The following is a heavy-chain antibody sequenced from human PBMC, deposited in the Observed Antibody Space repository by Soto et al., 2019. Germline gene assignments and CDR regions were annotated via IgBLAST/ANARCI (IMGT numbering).Heavy chain of an antibody. Sequence: QVQLMQSGAEVKKSGASVKVSCKASGYTFINYGMIWVRQAPGQGLEWMGWITDYNGSTKYARKFQDRVTMTTDTSTSTAYMELRRLRSDDTAVYFCARDDFGDLWRSPDVWGQGTMVTVSS. CDR3: ARDDFGDLWRSPDV. CDR1: GYTFINYG. J-gene: IGHJ3*01. V-gene: IGHV1-18*04. CDR2: ITDYNGST. D-gene: IGHD4-17*01.